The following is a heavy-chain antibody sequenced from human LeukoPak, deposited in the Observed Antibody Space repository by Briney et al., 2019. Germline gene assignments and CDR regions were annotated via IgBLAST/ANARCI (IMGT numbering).Heavy chain of an antibody. V-gene: IGHV1-2*02. D-gene: IGHD3-9*01. Sequence: GASVKVSCKASGYTFTGYYMHWVRQAPGQGLEWMGWINPNSGGTNYAQKFQGRVTRTRDTSISTAYMELSRLRSDDTAVYYCARGDILTGRAFDIWGQGTMVTVSS. CDR1: GYTFTGYY. CDR3: ARGDILTGRAFDI. CDR2: INPNSGGT. J-gene: IGHJ3*02.